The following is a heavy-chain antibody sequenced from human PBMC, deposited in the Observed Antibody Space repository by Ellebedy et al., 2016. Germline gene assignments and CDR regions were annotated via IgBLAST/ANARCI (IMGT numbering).Heavy chain of an antibody. Sequence: GGSLRLSXAASGFTFSSYAMSWVRQAPGKGLEWVSAISGSGGSTYYADSVKGRFTISRDNSKNTLYLQMNSLRAEDTAVYYCAKELGRYSSSWRFTSPDASNDYWGQGTLVTVSS. D-gene: IGHD6-13*01. CDR2: ISGSGGST. CDR1: GFTFSSYA. CDR3: AKELGRYSSSWRFTSPDASNDY. J-gene: IGHJ4*02. V-gene: IGHV3-23*01.